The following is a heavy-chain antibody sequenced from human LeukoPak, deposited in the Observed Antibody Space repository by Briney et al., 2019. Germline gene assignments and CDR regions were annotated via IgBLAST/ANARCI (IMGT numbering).Heavy chain of an antibody. D-gene: IGHD6-19*01. CDR3: AIPVAGPLYFDY. CDR1: GGSISSSSYY. Sequence: SETLSLTCTVSGGSISSSSYYWGWIRQPPGKGLEWIGSIYYSGSTYYNPSLKSRVTISVDTSKNQFSLKLSSVTAADTAVYYCAIPVAGPLYFDYWGQGTLDTVSS. V-gene: IGHV4-39*01. J-gene: IGHJ4*02. CDR2: IYYSGST.